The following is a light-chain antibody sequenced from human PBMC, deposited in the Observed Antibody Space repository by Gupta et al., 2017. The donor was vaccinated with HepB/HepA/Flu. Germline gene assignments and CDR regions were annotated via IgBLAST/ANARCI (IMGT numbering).Light chain of an antibody. Sequence: QMTQSPSSLSASVGDRITITCRASQSIRTYLNWFQQRPGKVPKLLIYAASSLQSGVPSRFSGSGSGTDFTLTISNLQPGDFATYYCQQSYGTPHTFGGGTKVEIK. CDR3: QQSYGTPHT. CDR2: AAS. J-gene: IGKJ4*01. CDR1: QSIRTY. V-gene: IGKV1-39*01.